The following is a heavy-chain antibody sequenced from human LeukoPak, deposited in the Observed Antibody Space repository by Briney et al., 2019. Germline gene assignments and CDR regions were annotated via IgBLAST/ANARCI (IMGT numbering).Heavy chain of an antibody. V-gene: IGHV4-31*03. CDR2: ISHSGST. J-gene: IGHJ6*02. CDR3: ARDPLTTVTNDFYYGLDV. CDR1: GGSISSGAYY. Sequence: PSETLSLTCTVSGGSISSGAYYWSWIRQHPGKGLEWIGSISHSGSTYYNPSLRSRVAISVDTSKNQFSLRLNSVTAADTAVYYCARDPLTTVTNDFYYGLDVWGQGTTVTVSS. D-gene: IGHD4-17*01.